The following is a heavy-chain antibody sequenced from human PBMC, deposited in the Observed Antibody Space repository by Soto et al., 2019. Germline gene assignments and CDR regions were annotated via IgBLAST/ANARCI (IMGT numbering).Heavy chain of an antibody. Sequence: GGSLSLSCAASGFTFSSYAMSWVRQAPGKGLEWVSAISGSGGSTYYADSVKGRFTISRDNSKNTLYLQMNSLRAEDTAVYYCAKLDDFWSGHTTWGQGTLVTVSS. CDR2: ISGSGGST. CDR3: AKLDDFWSGHTT. V-gene: IGHV3-23*01. CDR1: GFTFSSYA. D-gene: IGHD3-3*01. J-gene: IGHJ4*02.